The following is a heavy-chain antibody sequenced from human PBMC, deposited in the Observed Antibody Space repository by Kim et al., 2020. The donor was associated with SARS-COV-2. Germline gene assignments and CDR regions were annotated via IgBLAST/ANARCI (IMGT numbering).Heavy chain of an antibody. CDR1: GFTFSDYY. Sequence: GGSLRLSCAASGFTFSDYYMSWIRQAPGKGLEWVSYISSSSSYTNYADSVKGRFTISRDNAKNSLYLQMNSLRAEDTAVYYCARWGYSSGWSRLYYYYYGMDVWGQGTTVTVSS. V-gene: IGHV3-11*06. CDR3: ARWGYSSGWSRLYYYYYGMDV. J-gene: IGHJ6*02. CDR2: ISSSSSYT. D-gene: IGHD6-19*01.